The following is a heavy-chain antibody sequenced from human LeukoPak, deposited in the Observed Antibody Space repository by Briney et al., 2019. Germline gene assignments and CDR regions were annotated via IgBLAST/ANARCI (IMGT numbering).Heavy chain of an antibody. Sequence: ASVKVSCKASGYTFTSYGSSWVRQAPGQGLEWMGWISAYNGNTNYAQKLQGRVTMTTDTSTSTAYMELRSLRSDDTAVYYCARVYTAVAMNWFDPWGQGTLVTVSS. CDR2: ISAYNGNT. CDR3: ARVYTAVAMNWFDP. D-gene: IGHD6-19*01. V-gene: IGHV1-18*01. J-gene: IGHJ5*02. CDR1: GYTFTSYG.